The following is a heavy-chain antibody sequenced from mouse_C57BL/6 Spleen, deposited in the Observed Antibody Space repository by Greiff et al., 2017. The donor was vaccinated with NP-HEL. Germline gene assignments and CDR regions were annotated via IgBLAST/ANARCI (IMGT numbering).Heavy chain of an antibody. D-gene: IGHD1-1*01. CDR3: AKNTYYGSSPYWYFDV. Sequence: QVQLQQSGPGLVQPSQSLSITCTVSGFSLTSYGVHWVRQSPGKGLEWLGVIWRGGSTDYNAAFMSRLSITKDNSKSQVFFKMNSLQADDTAIYYCAKNTYYGSSPYWYFDVWGTGTTVTVSS. CDR1: GFSLTSYG. J-gene: IGHJ1*03. V-gene: IGHV2-5*01. CDR2: IWRGGST.